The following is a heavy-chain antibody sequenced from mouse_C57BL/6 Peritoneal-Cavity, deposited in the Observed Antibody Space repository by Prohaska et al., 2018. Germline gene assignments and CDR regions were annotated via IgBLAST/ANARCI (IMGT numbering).Heavy chain of an antibody. CDR3: ARDYGSSYFDV. D-gene: IGHD1-1*01. CDR2: INPYNGGT. J-gene: IGHJ1*03. V-gene: IGHV1-19*01. Sequence: HGKSLEWIGVINPYNGGTSYNQKFKGKATLTVDKSSSTAYMELNSLTSEDSAVYYCARDYGSSYFDVWGTGTTVTVSS.